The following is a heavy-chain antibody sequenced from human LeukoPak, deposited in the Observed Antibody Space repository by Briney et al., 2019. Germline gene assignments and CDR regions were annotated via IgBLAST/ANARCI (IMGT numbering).Heavy chain of an antibody. D-gene: IGHD3-22*01. V-gene: IGHV3-48*03. J-gene: IGHJ4*02. CDR3: ARDGSDSSGYFDY. CDR1: GFTFSSYE. Sequence: GGSLRLSCAASGFTFSSYEMNWVRQAPGKGLEWVSYISSNSGSTIYYADSVKGRFTISRDNAKNSLYLQMNSLRAEDTAVYYCARDGSDSSGYFDYWGQGTLVTVSS. CDR2: ISSNSGSTI.